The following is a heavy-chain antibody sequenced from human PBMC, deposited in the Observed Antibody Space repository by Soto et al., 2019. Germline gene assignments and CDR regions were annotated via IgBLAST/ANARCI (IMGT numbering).Heavy chain of an antibody. Sequence: RRLSCAASGFTFSSYGMHWVRQAPGKGLEWVAVISYDGSNKYYADSVKGRFTISRDNSKNTLYLQMNSLRAEDTAVYYCAKTSLAGYQVDYWGQGTLVTVSS. V-gene: IGHV3-30*18. CDR2: ISYDGSNK. J-gene: IGHJ4*02. CDR3: AKTSLAGYQVDY. CDR1: GFTFSSYG. D-gene: IGHD3-9*01.